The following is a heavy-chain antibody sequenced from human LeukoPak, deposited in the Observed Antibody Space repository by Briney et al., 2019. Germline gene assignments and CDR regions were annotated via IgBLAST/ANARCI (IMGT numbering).Heavy chain of an antibody. CDR1: GFSLSTTGVA. CDR2: HYWNNDK. D-gene: IGHD3-10*01. CDR3: AHKGRGSGSFTM. J-gene: IGHJ4*02. Sequence: SGPTLVKPTQTLTLTCTFSGFSLSTTGVAVGWIRQPPGKALEWLAVHYWNNDKSYSPSLKSRLAVTKDSSKNQVVLIMTNMDPVDTATYYCAHKGRGSGSFTMWGQGTLVTVSS. V-gene: IGHV2-5*01.